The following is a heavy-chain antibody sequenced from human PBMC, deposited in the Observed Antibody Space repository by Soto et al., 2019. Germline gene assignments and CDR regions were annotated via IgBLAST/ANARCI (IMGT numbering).Heavy chain of an antibody. J-gene: IGHJ4*02. V-gene: IGHV1-3*01. Sequence: QVQLVQSGAEVKKPGASVKVSCTASGYTFTSYAIHWVRQAPGQRLEWMGWVNAGNGNTKYSRKLQGRVTITRDTSASTAYMELSSLRSEDTAVYYCASDVGYNWTLIDYWGQGTLVTVYS. CDR2: VNAGNGNT. CDR3: ASDVGYNWTLIDY. D-gene: IGHD1-20*01. CDR1: GYTFTSYA.